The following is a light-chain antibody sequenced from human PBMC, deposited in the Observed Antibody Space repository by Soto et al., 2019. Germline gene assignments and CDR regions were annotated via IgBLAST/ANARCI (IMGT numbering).Light chain of an antibody. Sequence: EIVLAQSPGTLSLPPGERATLSCRASQRVSNTYLAWYQQKPGQAPRLLIYGVSSRATGIPDRFSGSGSGTDFTLTISRLEPEDFAVYYCQQYSSSPVTFGGGTTVEIK. CDR3: QQYSSSPVT. CDR1: QRVSNTY. J-gene: IGKJ4*01. V-gene: IGKV3-20*01. CDR2: GVS.